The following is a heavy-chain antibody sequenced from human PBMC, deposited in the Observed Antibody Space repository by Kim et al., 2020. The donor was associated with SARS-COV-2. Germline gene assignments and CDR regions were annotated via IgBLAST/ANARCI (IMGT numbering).Heavy chain of an antibody. CDR3: AREIDIAVAGQSFDY. D-gene: IGHD6-19*01. CDR2: ISYDGSNK. CDR1: GFTFSSYA. V-gene: IGHV3-30-3*01. Sequence: GGSLRLSCAASGFTFSSYAMHWVRQAPGKGLEWVAVISYDGSNKYYADSVKGRFTISRDNSKNTLYLQMNSLRAEDTAVYYCAREIDIAVAGQSFDYWGQGTLVTVSS. J-gene: IGHJ4*02.